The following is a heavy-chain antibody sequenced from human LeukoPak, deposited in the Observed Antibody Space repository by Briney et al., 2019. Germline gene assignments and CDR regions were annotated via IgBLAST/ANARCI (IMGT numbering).Heavy chain of an antibody. CDR1: GGSFSGYY. D-gene: IGHD5-24*01. Sequence: PSETLSLTCAVYGGSFSGYYWSWIRQPPGKGLEWIGEINHSGSTNYNPSLKSRVTISVDTSKNQFSLKLSSVTAADTAVYYCAGRRWLHRNHYFDYWGQGTLVTVSS. J-gene: IGHJ4*02. CDR3: AGRRWLHRNHYFDY. V-gene: IGHV4-34*01. CDR2: INHSGST.